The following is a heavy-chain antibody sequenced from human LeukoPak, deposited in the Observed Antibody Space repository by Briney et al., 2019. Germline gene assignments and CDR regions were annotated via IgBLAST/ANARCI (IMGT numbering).Heavy chain of an antibody. J-gene: IGHJ4*02. CDR3: ARYCSSTSCRYFDY. CDR1: GGSISSSSYY. D-gene: IGHD2-2*01. CDR2: IYYSGST. Sequence: SETLSLTCTASGGSISSSSYYWGWIRQPPGKGLEWIGSIYYSGSTYYNPSLKSRVTISVDTSKNQFSLKLSSVTAADTAVYYCARYCSSTSCRYFDYWGQGTLVTVSS. V-gene: IGHV4-39*07.